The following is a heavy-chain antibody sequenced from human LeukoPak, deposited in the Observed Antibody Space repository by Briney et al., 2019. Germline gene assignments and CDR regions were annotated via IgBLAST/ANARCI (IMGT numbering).Heavy chain of an antibody. CDR3: AREAERRVVN. D-gene: IGHD1-1*01. Sequence: SETLSLTCVVSGFSISSGYDWGWIRQPPGKGLEWIGNIHPSGTMFHNSSLNSRVTMSIDASKNQFSLKLSSVTAADTAVYYCAREAERRVVNWGQGTLVTVSS. J-gene: IGHJ4*02. CDR1: GFSISSGYD. V-gene: IGHV4-38-2*02. CDR2: IHPSGTM.